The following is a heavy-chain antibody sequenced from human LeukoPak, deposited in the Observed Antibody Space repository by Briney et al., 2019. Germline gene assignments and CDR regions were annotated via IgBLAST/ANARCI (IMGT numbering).Heavy chain of an antibody. D-gene: IGHD6-6*01. CDR1: GFTFSSYG. J-gene: IGHJ6*02. CDR3: ARAILAARPADYYYGMDV. CDR2: IWYDGSNK. V-gene: IGHV3-33*01. Sequence: QPGGSLRLSCAASGFTFSSYGMHWVRQAPGKGLEWVAVIWYDGSNKYYADSVKGRFTISRDNSKNTLYLQMNSLRAEDTAVYYCARAILAARPADYYYGMDVWGQGTTVTVSS.